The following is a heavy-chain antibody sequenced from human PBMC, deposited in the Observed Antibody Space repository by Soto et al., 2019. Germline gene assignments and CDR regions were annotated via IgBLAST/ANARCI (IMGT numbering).Heavy chain of an antibody. CDR1: GGTFTKYA. CDR2: IIPVFGAT. J-gene: IGHJ4*02. V-gene: IGHV1-69*01. CDR3: AAAPEWSYALNHFAITTFGFF. D-gene: IGHD2-21*01. Sequence: QVQLVQSGAEVRKPGSSVKVSCKASGGTFTKYAISWVRQAPGQGLEWLGGIIPVFGATDYAQTFQDRVTMTADEATRTVHMELRSRRSEATAVYFCAAAPEWSYALNHFAITTFGFFWGQGAPVTVSP.